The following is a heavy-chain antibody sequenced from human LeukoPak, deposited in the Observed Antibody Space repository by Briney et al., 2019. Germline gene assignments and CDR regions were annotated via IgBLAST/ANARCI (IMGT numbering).Heavy chain of an antibody. J-gene: IGHJ4*02. V-gene: IGHV4-59*12. CDR2: VYYSGST. D-gene: IGHD2-2*01. Sequence: SETLSLTCSVSGGSITNYYWSWIRQPPGKGLEWIGYVYYSGSTKYNPSLKSRVTVSVDTSKNQFSLKLTSVTAADTAMYYCARGDCSSTTCYVAYWGQGALVTVSS. CDR3: ARGDCSSTTCYVAY. CDR1: GGSITNYY.